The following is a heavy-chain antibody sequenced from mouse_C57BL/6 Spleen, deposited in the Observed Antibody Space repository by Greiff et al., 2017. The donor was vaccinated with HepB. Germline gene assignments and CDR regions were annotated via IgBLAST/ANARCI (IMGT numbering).Heavy chain of an antibody. D-gene: IGHD1-1*01. CDR2: IYPSDSET. V-gene: IGHV1-61*01. CDR3: ARWGYYYGSSYDAMDY. J-gene: IGHJ4*01. Sequence: VQLQQPGAELVRPGSSVKLSCKASGYTFTSYWMDWVKQRPGQGLEWIGNIYPSDSETHYNQKFKDKATLTVDKSSSTAYMQLSSLTSEDSAVYYCARWGYYYGSSYDAMDYWGQGTSVTVSS. CDR1: GYTFTSYW.